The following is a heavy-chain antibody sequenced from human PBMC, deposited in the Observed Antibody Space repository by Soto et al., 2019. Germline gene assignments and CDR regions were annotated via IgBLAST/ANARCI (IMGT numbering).Heavy chain of an antibody. Sequence: GGSLRLSCAASGFTFRTFGMNWVRQAPGKGLEWVSFISGSGSNIYYADSVKGRFTISRDNARNSLFLQMNSLRAEDTAVFYCARGHGMDVWGQGTTVTVSS. CDR2: ISGSGSNI. V-gene: IGHV3-21*01. J-gene: IGHJ6*02. CDR1: GFTFRTFG. CDR3: ARGHGMDV.